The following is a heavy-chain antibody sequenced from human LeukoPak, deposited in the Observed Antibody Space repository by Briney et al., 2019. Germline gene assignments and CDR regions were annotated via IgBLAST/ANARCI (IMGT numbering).Heavy chain of an antibody. CDR2: ISAYNGNT. V-gene: IGHV1-18*01. J-gene: IGHJ5*02. CDR3: ARSRYYDILTGYHQSGWFDP. CDR1: GYTFTSYG. D-gene: IGHD3-9*01. Sequence: GASVKVSCKASGYTFTSYGISWVRQAPGQGLEWMGWISAYNGNTNYAQKLQGRVTMTTDTSTSTAYMELRSLRSDDTAVHYCARSRYYDILTGYHQSGWFDPWGQGTLVTVSS.